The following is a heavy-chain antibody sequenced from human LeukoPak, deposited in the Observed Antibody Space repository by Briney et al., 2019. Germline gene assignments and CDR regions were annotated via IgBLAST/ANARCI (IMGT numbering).Heavy chain of an antibody. V-gene: IGHV3-30*02. CDR3: AKDSSEGRITMIVVEHPLDY. J-gene: IGHJ4*02. Sequence: GGSLTHSCAASGFTFISYGMHWVRQAPGKGLEWVAFIRYDGSNKYYADSVKGRFTISIDNSKNTLYLQMNSLRAEDTAVYYCAKDSSEGRITMIVVEHPLDYWGQGSLVTVSS. D-gene: IGHD3-22*01. CDR2: IRYDGSNK. CDR1: GFTFISYG.